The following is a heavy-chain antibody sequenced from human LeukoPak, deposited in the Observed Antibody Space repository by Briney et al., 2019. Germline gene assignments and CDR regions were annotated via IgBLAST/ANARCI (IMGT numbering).Heavy chain of an antibody. D-gene: IGHD6-13*01. CDR1: GLTVSSNY. Sequence: GGSLRLSCAASGLTVSSNYMSWVRQAPGKGLEWVSSIVGSSSTYYADSLKGRFTISRDNAKDSLYLQMNSLRAEDTAVYYCARIGAGSSRDYWGQGTLVTVSS. V-gene: IGHV3-69-1*01. CDR2: IVGSSST. CDR3: ARIGAGSSRDY. J-gene: IGHJ4*02.